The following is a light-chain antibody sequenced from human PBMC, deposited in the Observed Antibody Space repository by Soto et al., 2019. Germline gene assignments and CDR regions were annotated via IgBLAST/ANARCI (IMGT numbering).Light chain of an antibody. Sequence: DIQMTQSPSSLSASVGDRVTITCRASQSISTYLHWYQQKPGKAPNLLIYAASTLQSGVPSRFSGSGSGTDFTLTISSLQPEDFATYFCQHGYSTPLTFGGGXXVDIK. CDR1: QSISTY. V-gene: IGKV1-39*01. J-gene: IGKJ4*01. CDR2: AAS. CDR3: QHGYSTPLT.